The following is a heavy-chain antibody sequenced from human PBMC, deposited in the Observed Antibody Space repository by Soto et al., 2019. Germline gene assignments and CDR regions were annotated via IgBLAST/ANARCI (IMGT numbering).Heavy chain of an antibody. J-gene: IGHJ4*02. V-gene: IGHV1-3*01. CDR2: INAASGNT. CDR3: ARGRASLHFDN. CDR1: GYTFTNYV. Sequence: QVQLVQSGAEVKKPGASVKVSCKASGYTFTNYVMYWVRQAPGQSLEWVGWINAASGNTKYSQKFQDRVTLTRDTSATTVFMEMSRLGLEDTAVYFCARGRASLHFDNWRQGTPVTVSS.